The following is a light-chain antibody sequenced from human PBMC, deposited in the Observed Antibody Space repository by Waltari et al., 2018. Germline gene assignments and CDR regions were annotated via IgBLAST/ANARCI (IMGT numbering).Light chain of an antibody. CDR3: HQYYITPFT. CDR1: QRVLYNSNNKNY. V-gene: IGKV4-1*01. J-gene: IGKJ3*01. CDR2: WAS. Sequence: DIVMTQSPDSLAVSLGERATIHCQSRQRVLYNSNNKNYLAWYQQKPGQPPKLLIYWASTRESGVPDRFSGGGSGTDFTLTISSLQAEDVAVYYCHQYYITPFTFGPGTKVDIK.